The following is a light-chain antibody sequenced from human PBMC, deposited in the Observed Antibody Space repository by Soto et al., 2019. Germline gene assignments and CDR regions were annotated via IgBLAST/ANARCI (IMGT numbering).Light chain of an antibody. CDR2: DVS. V-gene: IGLV2-14*01. CDR3: SSFTSSSTLV. Sequence: QSVLTQPASVSGSPGQSITLSCTGTSSDVGGYNYVSWYQQHPGKAPKLMIFDVSNRPSGVSNRFSGSKSGNTASLTISGLQAADEADYYCSSFTSSSTLVFGTGTKVTVL. CDR1: SSDVGGYNY. J-gene: IGLJ1*01.